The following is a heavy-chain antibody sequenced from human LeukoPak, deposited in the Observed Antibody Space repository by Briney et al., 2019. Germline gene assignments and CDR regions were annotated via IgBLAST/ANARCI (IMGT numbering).Heavy chain of an antibody. Sequence: SETLSLTCTVSGGSISSSSYYWGGIRQPPGKGLWWIGSIYYSGCTYYNPALKSRFSISLDTSKNQFSLKLSSVTAADTAVYYCARQRRYYDSSGYYPDAFDIWGQETMVTVSS. V-gene: IGHV4-39*01. J-gene: IGHJ3*02. CDR3: ARQRRYYDSSGYYPDAFDI. D-gene: IGHD3-22*01. CDR2: IYYSGCT. CDR1: GGSISSSSYY.